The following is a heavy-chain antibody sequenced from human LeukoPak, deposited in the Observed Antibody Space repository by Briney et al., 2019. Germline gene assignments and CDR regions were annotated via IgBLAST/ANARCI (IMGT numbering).Heavy chain of an antibody. V-gene: IGHV3-23*01. CDR2: ISSGTGSA. CDR1: GFTLSSSG. J-gene: IGHJ4*02. Sequence: GGSLRLSCAASGFTLSSSGMSWVRQAPGKGLEWVSGISSGTGSAYYADPVKGRFTISRDTSTNMLYPQITSLRGEDAAVYYCVKGITGFDYWGQGTLVTVSS. CDR3: VKGITGFDY. D-gene: IGHD3-16*01.